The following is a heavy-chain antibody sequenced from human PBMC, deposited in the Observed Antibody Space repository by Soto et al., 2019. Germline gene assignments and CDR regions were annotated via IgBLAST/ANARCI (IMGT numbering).Heavy chain of an antibody. J-gene: IGHJ4*02. V-gene: IGHV3-74*01. Sequence: EVQLVQSGGGSVQPGGSLRLSCADSGFTFTNYWMHWVRQVPGNGLVWVSRIDGVGTGTSYSDYVRGRSTISRDNAENTLYLQMNSLRAVDTAVYYCTTVFEDWGQGTLVTVSS. CDR3: TTVFED. CDR2: IDGVGTGT. CDR1: GFTFTNYW.